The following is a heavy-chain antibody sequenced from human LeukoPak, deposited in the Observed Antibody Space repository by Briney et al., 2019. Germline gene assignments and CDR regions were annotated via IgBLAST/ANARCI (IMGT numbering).Heavy chain of an antibody. J-gene: IGHJ5*02. CDR2: VYSSGST. D-gene: IGHD3-10*01. Sequence: SETLSLTCPVSGGSISNYYWSWIRQPPGKGLEWIGYVYSSGSTNYNPSVKSRVTISVDTSKNQFSLKLNSVTAADTAVYYCASCPGSWWFDPWGQGTLVTVSS. V-gene: IGHV4-59*08. CDR1: GGSISNYY. CDR3: ASCPGSWWFDP.